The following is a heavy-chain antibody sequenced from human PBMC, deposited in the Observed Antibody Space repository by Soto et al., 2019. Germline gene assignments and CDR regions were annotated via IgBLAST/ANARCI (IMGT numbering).Heavy chain of an antibody. CDR2: ISSSSSTI. D-gene: IGHD6-19*01. J-gene: IGHJ3*02. Sequence: GGSLRLSCAASGFTVSSNYMSWVRQAPGKGLEWVSYISSSSSTIYYADSVKGRFTISRDNAKNSLYLQMNSLRAEDTAVYYCARVNGLGQWLPNDAFDIWGQGTMVPVSS. V-gene: IGHV3-48*01. CDR1: GFTVSSNY. CDR3: ARVNGLGQWLPNDAFDI.